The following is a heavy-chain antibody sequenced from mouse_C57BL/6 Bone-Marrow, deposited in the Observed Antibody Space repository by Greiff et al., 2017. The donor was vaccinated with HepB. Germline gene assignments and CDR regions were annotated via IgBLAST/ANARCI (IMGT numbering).Heavy chain of an antibody. Sequence: EVQLQQSGPELVKPGASVKISCKASGYSFTGYYMNWVKQSPEKSLEWIGEINPGTGGTTYNQKFKAKATLTVDKSSSTAYMQLKSLTSEDSAVYYCARKGYGSPMDYWGQGTSVTVSS. D-gene: IGHD2-10*02. CDR3: ARKGYGSPMDY. CDR1: GYSFTGYY. CDR2: INPGTGGT. V-gene: IGHV1-42*01. J-gene: IGHJ4*01.